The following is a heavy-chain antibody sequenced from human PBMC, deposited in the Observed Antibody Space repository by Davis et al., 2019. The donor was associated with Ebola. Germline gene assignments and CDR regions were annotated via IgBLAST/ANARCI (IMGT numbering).Heavy chain of an antibody. D-gene: IGHD7-27*01. V-gene: IGHV1-24*01. CDR1: GYTLTELS. J-gene: IGHJ4*02. CDR3: ATGLRNWAYFDY. CDR2: FDPEDGET. Sequence: ASVKVSCKVSGYTLTELSMHWVRQAPGKGLEWMGGFDPEDGETIYAQKFQGRVSMTEDTSTDTAYMELSSLRSEDTAVYYCATGLRNWAYFDYWGQGTLVTVSS.